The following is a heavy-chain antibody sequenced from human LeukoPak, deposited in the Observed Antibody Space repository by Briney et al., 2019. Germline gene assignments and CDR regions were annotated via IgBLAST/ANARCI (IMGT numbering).Heavy chain of an antibody. V-gene: IGHV1-69*13. CDR2: IIPIFGTA. CDR1: GYTFTDYF. D-gene: IGHD4-17*01. Sequence: SVKVSCKGSGYTFTDYFVQWVRQAPGQGLEWMGGIIPIFGTANYAQKFQGRVTITADESTSTAYMELSSLRSEDTAVYYCARDTAYYYMDVWGKGTTVTVSS. J-gene: IGHJ6*03. CDR3: ARDTAYYYMDV.